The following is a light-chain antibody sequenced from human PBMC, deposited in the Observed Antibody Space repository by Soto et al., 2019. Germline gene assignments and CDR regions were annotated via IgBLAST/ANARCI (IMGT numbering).Light chain of an antibody. CDR1: QGISSA. CDR2: DAS. CDR3: PQFNSYTFT. V-gene: IGKV1-13*02. Sequence: AIQLTQSPSSLSASVGDRVTITCRASQGISSALAWYQQKPGKAPKLLIYDASSLESGVPSRFSGSGSGTDFTLTISSLQPEDFATYSCPQFNSYTFTFGGGTKVEIK. J-gene: IGKJ4*01.